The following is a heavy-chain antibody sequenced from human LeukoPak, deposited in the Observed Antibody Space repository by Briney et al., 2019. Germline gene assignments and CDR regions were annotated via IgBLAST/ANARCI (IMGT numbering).Heavy chain of an antibody. CDR2: ISYDGSDK. J-gene: IGHJ4*02. D-gene: IGHD6-19*01. V-gene: IGHV3-30*18. Sequence: GGSLRLSCAASGFIFRSYGMHWVRQAPGKGLEWVALISYDGSDKYYADSVKGRFTISRDNSKNTLYLQMNSLRAEDTAVYYCAKDLAVAGAFDFWGQGTLVTVSS. CDR3: AKDLAVAGAFDF. CDR1: GFIFRSYG.